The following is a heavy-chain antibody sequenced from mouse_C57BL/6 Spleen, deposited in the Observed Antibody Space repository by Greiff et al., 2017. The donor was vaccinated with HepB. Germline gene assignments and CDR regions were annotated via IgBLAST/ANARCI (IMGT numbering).Heavy chain of an antibody. Sequence: EVKLQESGPELVKPGASVKISCKASGYTFTDYNMDWVKQSHGKSLEWIGDINPNNGGTIYNQKFKGKATLTVDKSSSTAYMELRSLTSEDTAVYYCARGTYYSIMDYWGQGTSVTVSS. CDR2: INPNNGGT. CDR1: GYTFTDYN. CDR3: ARGTYYSIMDY. D-gene: IGHD2-5*01. V-gene: IGHV1-18*01. J-gene: IGHJ4*01.